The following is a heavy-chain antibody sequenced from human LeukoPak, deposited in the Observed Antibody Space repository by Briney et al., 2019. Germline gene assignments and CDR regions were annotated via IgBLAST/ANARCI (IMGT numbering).Heavy chain of an antibody. CDR3: ARGYYDSSGYYYYYYGMDA. J-gene: IGHJ6*02. V-gene: IGHV4-4*02. Sequence: GSLRLSCADSGFTFSKAWMSWVRQPPGKGLEWIGEIYHSGSTNYNPSLKSRVTISVDKSKNQFSLKLSSVTAADTAVYYCARGYYDSSGYYYYYYGMDAWGQGTTVTVSS. CDR1: GFTFSKAW. D-gene: IGHD3-22*01. CDR2: IYHSGST.